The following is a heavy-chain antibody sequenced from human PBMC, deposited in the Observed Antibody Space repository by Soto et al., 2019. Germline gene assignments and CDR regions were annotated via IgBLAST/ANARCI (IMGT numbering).Heavy chain of an antibody. J-gene: IGHJ6*04. V-gene: IGHV3-23*01. CDR1: GFSFSSYA. D-gene: IGHD2-2*01. CDR3: AKVQAAVLDI. Sequence: EMQLLQSGGGLVKPGGSLRLSCVASGFSFSSYAMNWVRQAPGKGLEWVSGIYPSGESTYYADSVKGRFTISRDNSKNTLFLQMDSLRAEDTAIYYCAKVQAAVLDIWGKGATVIVSS. CDR2: IYPSGEST.